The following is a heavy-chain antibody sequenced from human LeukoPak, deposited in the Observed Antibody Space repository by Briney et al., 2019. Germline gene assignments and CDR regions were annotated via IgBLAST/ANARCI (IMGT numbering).Heavy chain of an antibody. CDR2: INHSGST. J-gene: IGHJ4*02. CDR1: GGSFSGYY. V-gene: IGHV4-34*01. CDR3: ARVCLRNSQLWSCRPFDY. Sequence: SETLSLSCAVYGGSFSGYYWSWIRQPPGKGLEWIGEINHSGSTNYNPSLKSRVTISADTSKNQFSLKLSSVTAADTAVYYCARVCLRNSQLWSCRPFDYWGQGTLVTVSS. D-gene: IGHD5-18*01.